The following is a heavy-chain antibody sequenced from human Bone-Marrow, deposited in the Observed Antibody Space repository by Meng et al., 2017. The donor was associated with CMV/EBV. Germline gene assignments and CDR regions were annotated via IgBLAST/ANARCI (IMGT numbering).Heavy chain of an antibody. D-gene: IGHD5-18*01. CDR1: GGSFSGYY. Sequence: ESLKISCAVYGGSFSGYYWSWIRQPPGKGLEWIGEINHSGSTNYNPSLKSRVTISVDTSKNQFSLKLTSVTAADTAVFYCARRRIQLWLTSWWFDPWGQGTLVTVSS. CDR3: ARRRIQLWLTSWWFDP. J-gene: IGHJ5*02. V-gene: IGHV4-34*01. CDR2: INHSGST.